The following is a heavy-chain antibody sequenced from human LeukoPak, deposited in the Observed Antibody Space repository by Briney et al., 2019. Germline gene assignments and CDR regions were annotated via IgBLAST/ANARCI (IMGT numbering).Heavy chain of an antibody. D-gene: IGHD3-22*01. V-gene: IGHV3-48*03. CDR1: GFAFSSYE. Sequence: PGGSLRLSCAASGFAFSSYEMNWVRHAPGKGLQWVSYISTSGDTIYYADSVKGRFTISRDNAKRSLYLQMNSLRAEDTAVYYCAKDRYYDSSGYPYYYGMDVWGQGTTVTVSS. CDR3: AKDRYYDSSGYPYYYGMDV. J-gene: IGHJ6*02. CDR2: ISTSGDTI.